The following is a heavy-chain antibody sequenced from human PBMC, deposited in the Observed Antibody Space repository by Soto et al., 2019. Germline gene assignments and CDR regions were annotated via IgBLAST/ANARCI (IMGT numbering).Heavy chain of an antibody. Sequence: GGSLRLSCAASGFTFNMYAMSWVRQAPGKGLEWVSGFDFNSGRTGYADSVKGRFTISRDNAKNSLSLEMKGLRVEDTALYYCTKDLVPGGADVWGQGTTVTVSS. CDR2: FDFNSGRT. V-gene: IGHV3-9*01. CDR1: GFTFNMYA. D-gene: IGHD3-16*01. CDR3: TKDLVPGGADV. J-gene: IGHJ6*02.